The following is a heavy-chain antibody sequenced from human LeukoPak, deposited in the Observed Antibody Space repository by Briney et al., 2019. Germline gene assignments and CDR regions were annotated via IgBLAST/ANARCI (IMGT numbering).Heavy chain of an antibody. J-gene: IGHJ4*02. V-gene: IGHV1-8*03. CDR2: MNPNSGNT. Sequence: GASVKVSCKASGYTFTSYDIIWVRQATGQGLEWMGWMNPNSGNTGYAQKFQGRVTITRNTSISTAYMELSSLRSEDTAVYYCARGTRSFNRKTGTTYYFDYWGQGTLVTVSS. CDR1: GYTFTSYD. CDR3: ARGTRSFNRKTGTTYYFDY. D-gene: IGHD1-7*01.